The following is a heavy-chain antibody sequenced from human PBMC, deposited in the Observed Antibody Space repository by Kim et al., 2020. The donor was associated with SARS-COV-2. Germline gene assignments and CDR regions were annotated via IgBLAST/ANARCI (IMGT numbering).Heavy chain of an antibody. Sequence: ASVKVSCKASGYTFTSYGISWVRQAPGQGLEWMGWISAYNGNTNYAQKLQGRVTMTTDTSTSTAYMELRSLRSEDTAVYYCARDWWRPDIAAAGTKFDYWGQGTLVTVSS. CDR3: ARDWWRPDIAAAGTKFDY. J-gene: IGHJ4*02. V-gene: IGHV1-18*04. CDR1: GYTFTSYG. D-gene: IGHD6-13*01. CDR2: ISAYNGNT.